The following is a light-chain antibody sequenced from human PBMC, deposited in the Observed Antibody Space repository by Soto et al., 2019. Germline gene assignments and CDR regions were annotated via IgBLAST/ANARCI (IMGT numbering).Light chain of an antibody. CDR2: STN. J-gene: IGLJ3*02. Sequence: QTVVTQEPSFSVSPGGTVTLTCALTSGSVSTNNYPTWYQQIPGQAPRTLIYSTNIRSSGVPDRFSGSILGNKAALTITGAQADDESDYYCVLYLGSGIEVFGGGTKVTVL. V-gene: IGLV8-61*01. CDR3: VLYLGSGIEV. CDR1: SGSVSTNNY.